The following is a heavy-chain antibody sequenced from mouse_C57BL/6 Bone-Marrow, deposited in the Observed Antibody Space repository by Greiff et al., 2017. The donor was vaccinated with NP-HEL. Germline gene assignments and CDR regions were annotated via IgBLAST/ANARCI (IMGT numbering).Heavy chain of an antibody. D-gene: IGHD1-1*01. V-gene: IGHV2-2*01. J-gene: IGHJ1*03. CDR3: ARKYYYGSTWYFDV. CDR2: IWRGGST. CDR1: GFSLTSYG. Sequence: QVQLKQSGPGLVQPSQSLSITCTVSGFSLTSYGVHWVRQSPGKGMEWLGVIWRGGSTDYNAAFISRLSISKDNSKSQVFFKMNSLQADDTAIYYCARKYYYGSTWYFDVWGTGTTVTVSS.